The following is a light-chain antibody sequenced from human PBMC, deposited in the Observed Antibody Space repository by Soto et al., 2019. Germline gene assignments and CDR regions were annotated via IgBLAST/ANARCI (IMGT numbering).Light chain of an antibody. V-gene: IGLV2-14*01. J-gene: IGLJ1*01. CDR2: EVT. CDR3: SSYTRSGTQV. Sequence: SALTQPASVSGSPGQSITISCTGTSSDVGAYKYVSWYQQHPGKAPKVVIYEVTNRPSGVSTRFSGSKSGNTASLTISGLQADDEADYYCSSYTRSGTQVFGPALKVTVL. CDR1: SSDVGAYKY.